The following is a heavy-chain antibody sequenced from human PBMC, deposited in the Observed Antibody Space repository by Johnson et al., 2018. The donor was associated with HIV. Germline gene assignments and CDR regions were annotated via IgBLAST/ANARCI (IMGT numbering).Heavy chain of an antibody. CDR3: AKEGRELLGGTFDI. D-gene: IGHD1-26*01. J-gene: IGHJ3*02. V-gene: IGHV3-20*04. Sequence: MQLVESGGGLVQPGGSLRLSCAASGFTFDDYGMSWVRQAPGKGLEWVSGINCNGGSTGYADSVKGRFTISRDNAKNSLYLQMNSLRAEDTAVYYCAKEGRELLGGTFDIWGQGTMVTVSS. CDR1: GFTFDDYG. CDR2: INCNGGST.